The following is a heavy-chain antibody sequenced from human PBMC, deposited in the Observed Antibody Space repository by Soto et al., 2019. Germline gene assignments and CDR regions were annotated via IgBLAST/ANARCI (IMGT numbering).Heavy chain of an antibody. J-gene: IGHJ4*02. CDR3: LRTRLTGYYPY. CDR1: GFTFSSYA. V-gene: IGHV3-23*01. Sequence: EVQLLESGGGLIQPGGSLRLSCAASGFTFSSYAMSWVRQAPGKGLEWVSAISGSGGSTYYADSVKGRFTISRDNSKNTLYLQMNSLRAEDTAVYYCLRTRLTGYYPYWGQGTLVTVSS. CDR2: ISGSGGST. D-gene: IGHD3-9*01.